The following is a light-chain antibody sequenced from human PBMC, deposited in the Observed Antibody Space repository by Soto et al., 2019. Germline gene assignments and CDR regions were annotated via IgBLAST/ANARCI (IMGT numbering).Light chain of an antibody. CDR2: RNN. Sequence: QLVLTQPPSASGTPGQKVTISCSGSNSNIGSDFVFWFQQLPGTAPILLIYRNNQRPSGVPDRFSGSKSGTSASLAISGRRSEDEADYYCVSWDASLSAWVFGGGTKVTVL. CDR1: NSNIGSDF. J-gene: IGLJ3*02. V-gene: IGLV1-47*01. CDR3: VSWDASLSAWV.